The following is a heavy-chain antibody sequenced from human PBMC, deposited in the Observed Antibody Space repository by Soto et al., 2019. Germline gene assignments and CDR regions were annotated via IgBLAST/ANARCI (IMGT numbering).Heavy chain of an antibody. CDR3: ASLLTTVTTRWGDY. Sequence: QGQLQESGPGLVKPSQTLSLTCTVSGGSISSGAYYWSWIRQHPGKGLEWIGYIYHSGSTFYNPSLKSRVTISVDTSKNHFSLKLSSVTAADTAVYHCASLLTTVTTRWGDYWGQGTLVTVSS. D-gene: IGHD4-17*01. V-gene: IGHV4-31*03. CDR2: IYHSGST. CDR1: GGSISSGAYY. J-gene: IGHJ4*02.